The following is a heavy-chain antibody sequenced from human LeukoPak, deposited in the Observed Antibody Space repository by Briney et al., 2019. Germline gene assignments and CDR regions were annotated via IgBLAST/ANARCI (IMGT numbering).Heavy chain of an antibody. CDR2: INHSGST. D-gene: IGHD2-21*02. Sequence: PSETLSLTCAVYGGSFSGYYWSWIRQPPGKGLEWIGEINHSGSTNYNPSLKSRVTISVDTSKNQFSLKLSSVTAADTAVYYCARTLAYCGGDCYPNWFDPWGQGTLVTVSS. CDR1: GGSFSGYY. V-gene: IGHV4-34*01. J-gene: IGHJ5*02. CDR3: ARTLAYCGGDCYPNWFDP.